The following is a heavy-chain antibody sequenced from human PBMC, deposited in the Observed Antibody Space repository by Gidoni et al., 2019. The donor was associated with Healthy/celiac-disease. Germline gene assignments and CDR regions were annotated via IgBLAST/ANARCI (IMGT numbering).Heavy chain of an antibody. CDR3: ARGSHDAFDI. D-gene: IGHD3-10*01. CDR2: IYYSGST. CDR1: GGSISSSSYY. V-gene: IGHV4-39*01. Sequence: QLQLQESGPGLVKPSETLSLTCTVSGGSISSSSYYWGWIRQPPGKGREWIGSIYYSGSTYYNPSLKSRVTISVDTSKNQFSLKLSSVTAADTAVYYCARGSHDAFDIWGQGTMVTVSS. J-gene: IGHJ3*02.